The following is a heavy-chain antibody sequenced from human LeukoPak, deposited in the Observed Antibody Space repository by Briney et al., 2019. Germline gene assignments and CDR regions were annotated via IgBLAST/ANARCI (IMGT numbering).Heavy chain of an antibody. CDR3: ARVSSGYYSFYFDY. CDR2: INPNSGGT. V-gene: IGHV1-2*02. J-gene: IGHJ4*02. Sequence: GASVKVSCKASGYTFTGYYMHWVRQAPGQGLEWMGWINPNSGGTNYAQKFQGRVTMTRDTSISTAYMELSRLRSDDTAVYYCARVSSGYYSFYFDYWGQGTLVTVSS. D-gene: IGHD3-22*01. CDR1: GYTFTGYY.